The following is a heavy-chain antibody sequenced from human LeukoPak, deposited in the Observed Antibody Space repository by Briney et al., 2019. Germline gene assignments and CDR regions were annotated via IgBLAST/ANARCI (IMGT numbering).Heavy chain of an antibody. V-gene: IGHV1-3*01. CDR1: GYTFTSYA. CDR3: ARQLGYCTNGVCHTNDY. Sequence: ASVKVSCKASGYTFTSYAISWVRQAPGQRLEWMGWINAGNSNTKYSQKFQGRVTITRDTSASTAYMELSSLRSEDTAVYYCARQLGYCTNGVCHTNDYWGQGTLVTVSS. CDR2: INAGNSNT. J-gene: IGHJ4*02. D-gene: IGHD2-8*01.